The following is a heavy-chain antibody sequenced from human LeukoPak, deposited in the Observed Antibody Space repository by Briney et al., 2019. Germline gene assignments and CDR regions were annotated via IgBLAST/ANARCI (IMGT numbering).Heavy chain of an antibody. J-gene: IGHJ4*02. V-gene: IGHV4-4*02. D-gene: IGHD3-22*01. CDR1: GGSISSTNW. CDR2: IYHSGST. Sequence: SGTLSLTCAVSGGSISSTNWWTWVRQPPGKGLEWIGEIYHSGSTNYNPSLKSRVTISVDKSKNQFSLKLSSVTAADTAVYYCAKKYYHDSRPLDYWGQGTLVTVSS. CDR3: AKKYYHDSRPLDY.